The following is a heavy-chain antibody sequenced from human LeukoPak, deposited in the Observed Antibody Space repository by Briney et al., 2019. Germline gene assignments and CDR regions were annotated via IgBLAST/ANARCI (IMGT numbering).Heavy chain of an antibody. J-gene: IGHJ5*02. CDR3: AREITSGTTSCFDP. CDR1: GFTFNNYA. V-gene: IGHV3-23*01. Sequence: GGSLRLSCAASGFTFNNYAMNWVRQGPGEGLEWVSAISGTGGSTYYADSVKGRFTISRDNSKNTLFLQMNSLRAEDTAVYYCAREITSGTTSCFDPWGQGILVTVSS. D-gene: IGHD1-1*01. CDR2: ISGTGGST.